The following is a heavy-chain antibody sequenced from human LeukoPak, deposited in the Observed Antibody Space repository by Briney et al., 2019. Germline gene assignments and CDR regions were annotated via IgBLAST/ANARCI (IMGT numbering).Heavy chain of an antibody. V-gene: IGHV1-18*04. Sequence: ASVKVSCKASGYTFTNYGISWVRQTPGEGLEWMGWINAYTGNTNYAQKFQGRVTMTTDTSTSTAYMELRNLRSDDTAVYYWARQAGGYSSGWYQFRFDYWGQGTLVTVSS. CDR1: GYTFTNYG. CDR2: INAYTGNT. D-gene: IGHD6-19*01. CDR3: ARQAGGYSSGWYQFRFDY. J-gene: IGHJ4*02.